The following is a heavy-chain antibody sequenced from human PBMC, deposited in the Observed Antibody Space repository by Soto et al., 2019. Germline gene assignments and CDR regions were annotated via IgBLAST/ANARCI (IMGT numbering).Heavy chain of an antibody. CDR2: IYYSGST. D-gene: IGHD2-15*01. V-gene: IGHV4-30-4*01. Sequence: SETLSLTCAVSGLSIISVNYYWSWIRQPPGKGLEWIGYIYYSGSTYYNPSLRSRVTISVDTSKNQFSLKLSSVTAADTAVYYCARYGSGECNRGSCYSPFDYWGQGTLVTAPQ. CDR3: ARYGSGECNRGSCYSPFDY. CDR1: GLSIISVNYY. J-gene: IGHJ4*02.